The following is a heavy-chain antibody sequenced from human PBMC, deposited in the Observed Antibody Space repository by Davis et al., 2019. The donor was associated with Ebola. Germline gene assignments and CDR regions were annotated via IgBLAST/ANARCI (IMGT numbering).Heavy chain of an antibody. Sequence: SETLSLTCAVSGGSISSSNWWSWVRQPPGTGLEWIGDIYHSGSTNYNPSLKSRVTISVDKSKNQFPLKLSSVTAADTAVYYCARARSGYYYYGMDVWGQGTTVTVSS. CDR3: ARARSGYYYYGMDV. V-gene: IGHV4-4*02. CDR2: IYHSGST. CDR1: GGSISSSNW. D-gene: IGHD7-27*01. J-gene: IGHJ6*02.